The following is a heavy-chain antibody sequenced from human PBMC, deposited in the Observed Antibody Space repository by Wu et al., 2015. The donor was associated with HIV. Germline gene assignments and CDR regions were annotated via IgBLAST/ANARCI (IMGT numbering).Heavy chain of an antibody. V-gene: IGHV1-18*01. CDR3: VRVAVGATGGY. J-gene: IGHJ4*02. CDR1: GYTFTSYG. D-gene: IGHD1-26*01. CDR2: ISTYNKNT. Sequence: QVQLVQSGAEVKKPGASVKVSCKASGYTFTSYGISWVRQAPGQGLEWMGWISTYNKNTKYAQNFLGRVTMTTDTSTSTAYLELRTLTSDDTAIYYCVRVAVGATGGYWGQGTLVTVSS.